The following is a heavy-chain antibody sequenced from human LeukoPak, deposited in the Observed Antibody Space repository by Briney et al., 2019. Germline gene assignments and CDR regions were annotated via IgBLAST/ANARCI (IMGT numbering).Heavy chain of an antibody. D-gene: IGHD6-19*01. CDR2: ISYDGSNK. J-gene: IGHJ6*02. CDR3: AKDLVGKSTTKEAYYGMDV. CDR1: GFTFSSYS. V-gene: IGHV3-30*18. Sequence: PGGALRLSCAASGFTFSSYSMNWVRQAPGKGLEGVAVISYDGSNKYYADSVKGRFTISRDNSTNTLYLQMNSLRAEDTAVYYCAKDLVGKSTTKEAYYGMDVWGQGTPVTVSS.